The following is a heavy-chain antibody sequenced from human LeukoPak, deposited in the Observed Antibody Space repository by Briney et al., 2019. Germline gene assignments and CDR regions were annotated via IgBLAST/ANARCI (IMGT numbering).Heavy chain of an antibody. CDR3: ASSPMVRGVIWYFDY. D-gene: IGHD3-10*01. CDR1: GFTFGDHA. J-gene: IGHJ4*02. Sequence: PGRSLRLSSTTSGFTFGDHAMSWVRQAPGKGLEWVCFIRSKAYGGTTEYAASVKGRFIISRDDSKGIAYLQMNSLKTEDTAVYYCASSPMVRGVIWYFDYWGQGTLVTVSS. V-gene: IGHV3-49*04. CDR2: IRSKAYGGTT.